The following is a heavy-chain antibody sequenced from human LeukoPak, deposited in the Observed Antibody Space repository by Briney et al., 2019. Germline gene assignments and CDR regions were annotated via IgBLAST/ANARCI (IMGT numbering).Heavy chain of an antibody. CDR2: ISWNSGSI. CDR3: TKAITMIVVVTGGAFDI. D-gene: IGHD3-22*01. Sequence: GGSLRLSCAASGFTFDDYAVHWVRQAPGKGLEWVSGISWNSGSIGYADSVKGRFTISRDNAKNSLYLQMNSLRAEDTALYYCTKAITMIVVVTGGAFDIWGQGTMVTVSS. CDR1: GFTFDDYA. V-gene: IGHV3-9*01. J-gene: IGHJ3*02.